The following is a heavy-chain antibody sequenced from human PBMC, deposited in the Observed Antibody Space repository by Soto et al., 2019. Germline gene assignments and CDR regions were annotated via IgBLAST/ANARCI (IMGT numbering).Heavy chain of an antibody. J-gene: IGHJ6*03. D-gene: IGHD6-19*01. Sequence: GASVKVSCKASGYTFTSYGISWVRQAPGQGLEWMGWISAYNGNTNYAQKLQGRVTMTTDTSTSTAYMELRSLRSDDTAVYYCARSIWSIAVAGRYYYYYMDVWGKGTTVTVSS. CDR1: GYTFTSYG. CDR3: ARSIWSIAVAGRYYYYYMDV. CDR2: ISAYNGNT. V-gene: IGHV1-18*01.